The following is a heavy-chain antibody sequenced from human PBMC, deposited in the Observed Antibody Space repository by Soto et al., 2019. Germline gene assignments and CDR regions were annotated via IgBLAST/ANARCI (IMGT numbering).Heavy chain of an antibody. CDR1: GYSFTVYH. J-gene: IGHJ2*01. CDR2: INNDSGGT. D-gene: IGHD3-3*01. V-gene: IGHV1-2*02. Sequence: ASVKVSCKASGYSFTVYHMHWVRQAPGQGLEWMGWINNDSGGTKYAQKFEGRVTMSRDTSINTAYMELNNLISDDTAVYYCAREIRSGYYHHWYLDLWGRRTLVTVSS. CDR3: AREIRSGYYHHWYLDL.